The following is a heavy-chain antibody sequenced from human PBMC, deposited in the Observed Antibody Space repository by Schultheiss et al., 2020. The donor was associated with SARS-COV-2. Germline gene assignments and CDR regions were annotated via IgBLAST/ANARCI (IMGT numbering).Heavy chain of an antibody. J-gene: IGHJ4*02. V-gene: IGHV4-61*08. D-gene: IGHD1-26*01. CDR3: ARRSYYGIFDY. Sequence: SETLSLTCTVSGGSISSGGYYWSWIRQPPGKGLEWIGYIYYSGSTNYNPSLKSRVTISVDTSKNQFSLKLSSVTAADTAVYYCARRSYYGIFDYWGQGTLVTVSS. CDR1: GGSISSGGYY. CDR2: IYYSGST.